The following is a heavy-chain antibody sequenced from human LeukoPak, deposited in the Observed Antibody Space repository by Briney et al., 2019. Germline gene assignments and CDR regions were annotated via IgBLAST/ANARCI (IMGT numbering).Heavy chain of an antibody. D-gene: IGHD3-10*01. V-gene: IGHV3-43D*04. CDR2: ISWEGDTT. Sequence: GGSLRLSCAASGFTFDDYAMHWVRQAPGKGLEWVSLISWEGDTTYYADSVRGRFTISRDNSKNSLYLQMNSLTADDTAFYYCTRDTDYVSATNYFDHWGQGTLVSVSS. CDR1: GFTFDDYA. J-gene: IGHJ4*02. CDR3: TRDTDYVSATNYFDH.